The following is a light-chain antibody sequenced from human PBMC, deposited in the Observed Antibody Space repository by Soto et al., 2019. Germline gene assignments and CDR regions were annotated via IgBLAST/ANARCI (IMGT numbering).Light chain of an antibody. V-gene: IGKV3D-20*02. CDR1: QSVSNSY. J-gene: IGKJ5*01. CDR3: QQRANWPIT. CDR2: DAS. Sequence: EIVLTQSPGALSLSRGERATLSCRAGQSVSNSYLTWYQQKPGQAPRLLIYDASERATGIPARFSGGGSETDFTLTISSLEPEDFGVYYCQQRANWPITFGQGTRLEI.